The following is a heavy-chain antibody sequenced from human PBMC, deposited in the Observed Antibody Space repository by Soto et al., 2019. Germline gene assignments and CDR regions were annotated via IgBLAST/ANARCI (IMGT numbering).Heavy chain of an antibody. Sequence: QVQLVQSGAEVKKPGASVKVSCRASGYSFTTDSINWMGQAPGQGLEWMGWTNPNSGHTGYAQKFQGRITMTRDTSISTAYMELSSLRSEDTAIYYCARGHNWFDPWGQGTLVTVSS. V-gene: IGHV1-8*01. CDR3: ARGHNWFDP. CDR2: TNPNSGHT. CDR1: GYSFTTDS. J-gene: IGHJ5*02.